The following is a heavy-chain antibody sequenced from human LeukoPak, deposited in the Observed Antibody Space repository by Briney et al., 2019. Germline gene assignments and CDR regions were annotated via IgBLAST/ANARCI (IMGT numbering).Heavy chain of an antibody. CDR2: IKSKTDGGTT. J-gene: IGHJ6*02. CDR1: GFTFSSYS. CDR3: TTDREKSWQLQTYYYGMDV. V-gene: IGHV3-15*01. D-gene: IGHD6-6*01. Sequence: GGSLRLSCAASGFTFSSYSMNWVRQAPGKGLEWVGRIKSKTDGGTTDYAAPVKGRFTISRDDSKNTLFLQMNSLKTEDTAVYYCTTDREKSWQLQTYYYGMDVWGQGTTVTVSS.